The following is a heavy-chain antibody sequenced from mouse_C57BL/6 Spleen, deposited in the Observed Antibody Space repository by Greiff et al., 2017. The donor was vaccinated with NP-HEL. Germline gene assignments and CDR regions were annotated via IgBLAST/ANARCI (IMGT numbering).Heavy chain of an antibody. CDR3: ARWDYEDY. V-gene: IGHV1-55*01. CDR1: GYTFTSYW. J-gene: IGHJ2*01. Sequence: QVQLQQPGAELVKPGASVKMSCKASGYTFTSYWITWVKQRPGQGLEWIGDIYPGSGSTNYNEKFKSKATLTVDKPSSTAYMQLSSLTSEDSAVYYCARWDYEDYWGQGTTLTVSS. D-gene: IGHD2-4*01. CDR2: IYPGSGST.